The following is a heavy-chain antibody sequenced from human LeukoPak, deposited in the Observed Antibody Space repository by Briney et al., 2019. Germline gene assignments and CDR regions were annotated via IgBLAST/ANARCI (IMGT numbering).Heavy chain of an antibody. D-gene: IGHD4-23*01. CDR1: GGSISSYY. CDR3: ARGYGGNSGGPSYYYYMDV. Sequence: SETLSLTCTVSGGSISSYYWSWIRQPPGKGLEWIGYIHYSGSTNYNPSLKSRVTISVDTSKNQFSLKLSSVTAADTAVYYCARGYGGNSGGPSYYYYMDVWGKGTTVTVSS. V-gene: IGHV4-59*01. CDR2: IHYSGST. J-gene: IGHJ6*03.